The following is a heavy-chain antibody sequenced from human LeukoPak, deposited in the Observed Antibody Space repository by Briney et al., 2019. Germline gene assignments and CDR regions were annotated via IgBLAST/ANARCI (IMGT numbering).Heavy chain of an antibody. CDR1: GGSFSGYY. CDR2: INHSGST. CDR3: ARGGTMVRGVITNGAFDY. Sequence: SETLSLTCAVSGGSFSGYYWNWIRQPPGKGLEWIGEINHSGSTNYNPSLKSRVTISVDTSKNQFSLKLSSVTAADTAVYYCARGGTMVRGVITNGAFDYWGQGTLVTVSS. D-gene: IGHD3-10*01. J-gene: IGHJ4*02. V-gene: IGHV4-34*01.